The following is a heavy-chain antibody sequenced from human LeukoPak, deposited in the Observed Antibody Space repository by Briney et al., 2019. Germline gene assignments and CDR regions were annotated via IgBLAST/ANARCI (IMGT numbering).Heavy chain of an antibody. V-gene: IGHV1-18*01. CDR1: GYTFSNYA. Sequence: GASVKVSCKASGYTFSNYAISWVRQAPGQGLEWMGWISAYNGNTNYAPKLQGRVTMTTDTSTSAAYMELRSLRSDDTAVYYCARAWGEDIAARPYYFDYWGRGSLVTVSS. D-gene: IGHD6-6*01. CDR2: ISAYNGNT. CDR3: ARAWGEDIAARPYYFDY. J-gene: IGHJ4*02.